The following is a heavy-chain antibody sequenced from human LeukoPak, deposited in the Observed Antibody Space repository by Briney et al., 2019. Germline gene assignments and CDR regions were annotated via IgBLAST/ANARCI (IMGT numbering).Heavy chain of an antibody. CDR3: ARDVRGVIGLFDY. J-gene: IGHJ4*02. V-gene: IGHV4-59*01. CDR1: GGSISTYY. D-gene: IGHD3-10*02. Sequence: PSETLSLTCTVSGGSISTYYWSWIRQPPGKGLEWIGYIYYSGSTSYNPSLKSRVTISVDTSKNQFSLKLSSVTAADTAVYYCARDVRGVIGLFDYWGQGTLVTVSS. CDR2: IYYSGST.